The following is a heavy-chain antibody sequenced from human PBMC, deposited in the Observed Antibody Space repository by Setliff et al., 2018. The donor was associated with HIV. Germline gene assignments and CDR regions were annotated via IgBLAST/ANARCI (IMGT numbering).Heavy chain of an antibody. V-gene: IGHV3-23*03. Sequence: PGGSLRLSCEGSGFTFGSYTMSWVRQSPGKGLEWLSVIYSGSGSTNYADSVKGRFTVSRDNSKNMLYLQMNSLSVEDTATYHCAKETPMGLEWSSPDPRNYNAYYYMDVWGEGTEVTVSS. D-gene: IGHD3-3*01. J-gene: IGHJ6*03. CDR2: IYSGSGST. CDR1: GFTFGSYT. CDR3: AKETPMGLEWSSPDPRNYNAYYYMDV.